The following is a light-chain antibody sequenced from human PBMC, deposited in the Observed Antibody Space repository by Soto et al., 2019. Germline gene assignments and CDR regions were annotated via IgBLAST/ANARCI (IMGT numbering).Light chain of an antibody. CDR3: SSYTSSGTTYVV. CDR2: EVS. Sequence: QSALTQPASVSGSPGQSITISCTGTSSDVGSYNYVSWYQQHPGKAPKLMIFEVSNRPSGVSNRFSGSKSGNTASLTISGLQAEDEADYYCSSYTSSGTTYVVFGGGTKLTVL. J-gene: IGLJ2*01. CDR1: SSDVGSYNY. V-gene: IGLV2-14*01.